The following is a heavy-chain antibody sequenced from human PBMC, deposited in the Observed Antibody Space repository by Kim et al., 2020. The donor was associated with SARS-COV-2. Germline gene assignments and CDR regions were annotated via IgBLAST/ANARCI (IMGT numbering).Heavy chain of an antibody. J-gene: IGHJ4*02. Sequence: DSVKGRLTISRDNAKNSLYLQMNSLRAEDTALYYCAKDMNAAVRPLGFDYWGQGTLVTVSS. CDR3: AKDMNAAVRPLGFDY. V-gene: IGHV3-9*01. D-gene: IGHD6-13*01.